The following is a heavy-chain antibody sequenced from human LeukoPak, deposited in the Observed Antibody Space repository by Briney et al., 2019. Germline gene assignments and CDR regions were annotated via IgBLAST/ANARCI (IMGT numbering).Heavy chain of an antibody. V-gene: IGHV3-74*01. CDR2: INSDGSST. Sequence: PGGSLRLSCAASGFNFSSYWMHWVRQAPGKGLVWVSRINSDGSSTSYADSVKGRFTISRDNAKNTLYLQMNSLRAEDTSVYYCARDLYRVNFGYWGQGTLVTVSS. J-gene: IGHJ4*02. CDR3: ARDLYRVNFGY. CDR1: GFNFSSYW. D-gene: IGHD3-16*02.